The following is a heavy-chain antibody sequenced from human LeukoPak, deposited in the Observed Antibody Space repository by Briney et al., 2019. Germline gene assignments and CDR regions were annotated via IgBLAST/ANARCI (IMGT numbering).Heavy chain of an antibody. CDR1: GFTFSSYW. D-gene: IGHD4-11*01. V-gene: IGHV3-23*01. Sequence: GGSLRLSCAASGFTFSSYWMSWVRQAPGKGLEWVSSITSSGDTTYYTDSVRGRFTISRDNSENTLYLQMHSLRAEDTALYYCADSNYWYPVDYWGQGTLVTVSS. CDR3: ADSNYWYPVDY. CDR2: ITSSGDTT. J-gene: IGHJ4*02.